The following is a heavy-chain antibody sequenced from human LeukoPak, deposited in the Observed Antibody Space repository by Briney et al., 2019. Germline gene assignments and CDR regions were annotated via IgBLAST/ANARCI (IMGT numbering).Heavy chain of an antibody. CDR3: AKGLSMGRSYYYYGMDV. CDR2: ISGDGYST. V-gene: IGHV3-43*02. Sequence: GGSLRLSCAASGFIFDDYAMHWVRQVPGKGLEWVSLISGDGYSTYYADSVKGRFTISRDNSKNSLDLRMNSLRTEDTALHYCAKGLSMGRSYYYYGMDVWGQGTTVTVSS. D-gene: IGHD2/OR15-2a*01. J-gene: IGHJ6*02. CDR1: GFIFDDYA.